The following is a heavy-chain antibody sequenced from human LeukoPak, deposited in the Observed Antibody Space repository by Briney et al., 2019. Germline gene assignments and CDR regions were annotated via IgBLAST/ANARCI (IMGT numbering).Heavy chain of an antibody. Sequence: ETLSLTCTVSGGSISSGDYYWSWVRQAPGKGLEWVANIQQHGSETYYVDSVKGRFTISRDNAKNSLYLQMNSLRAEDTAVYYCATYSNSNGREFQYWGQAPWSPSPQ. CDR1: GGSISSGDYY. D-gene: IGHD2/OR15-2a*01. J-gene: IGHJ1*01. CDR3: ATYSNSNGREFQY. V-gene: IGHV3-7*01. CDR2: IQQHGSET.